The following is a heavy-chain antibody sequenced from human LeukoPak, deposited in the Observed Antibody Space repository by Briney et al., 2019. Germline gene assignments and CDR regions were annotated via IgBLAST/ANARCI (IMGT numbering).Heavy chain of an antibody. V-gene: IGHV4-38-2*02. Sequence: PSETLSLTCTVSGYSISSGYYWGWIRQPPGKGLEWIGSIYHSGSTYYNPSLKSRVTISVDTSKNQFSLKLSSVTAADTAVYYCARVWDCSGGSCYSGDAFDIWGQGTMVTVSS. CDR3: ARVWDCSGGSCYSGDAFDI. CDR1: GYSISSGYY. CDR2: IYHSGST. D-gene: IGHD2-15*01. J-gene: IGHJ3*02.